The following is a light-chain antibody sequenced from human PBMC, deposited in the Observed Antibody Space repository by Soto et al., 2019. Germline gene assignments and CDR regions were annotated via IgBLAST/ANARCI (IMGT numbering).Light chain of an antibody. J-gene: IGKJ4*01. CDR3: QQYDNYPLT. CDR2: ATS. CDR1: QSITTY. Sequence: IQMTQSPSYLSASLGDRVTITCRASQSITTYLNWYQQKPGKAPKLLIYATSSLQSGVPSRFSGSGSGTEFTLTISSLQPDDFATYYCQQYDNYPLTFGGGTKVDI. V-gene: IGKV1-39*01.